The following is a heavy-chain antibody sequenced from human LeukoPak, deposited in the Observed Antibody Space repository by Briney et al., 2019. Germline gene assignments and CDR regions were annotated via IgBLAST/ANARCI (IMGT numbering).Heavy chain of an antibody. CDR1: GFTFYTYA. D-gene: IGHD6-13*01. Sequence: GGSLRLSCAASGFTFYTYAMHWVRQAPGKGLEWVSGISWNSGSIGYADSVKGRFTISRDNAKNSLYLQMNSLRAEDTALYYCAKDYSSLSYYYYGMDVWGQGTTVTVSS. J-gene: IGHJ6*02. V-gene: IGHV3-9*01. CDR2: ISWNSGSI. CDR3: AKDYSSLSYYYYGMDV.